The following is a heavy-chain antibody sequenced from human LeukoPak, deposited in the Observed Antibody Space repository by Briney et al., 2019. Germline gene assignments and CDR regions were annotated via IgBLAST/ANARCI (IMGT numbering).Heavy chain of an antibody. Sequence: PSETLSLTCTVSGGSISSYYWSWIRQPPGKGLEWIGYISYSGSTSYNPSLKSRVTISVDTSKNQFSLKLSSVTAADTAVYYCARSELYNWNSGWFDPWGQGTLVTVSS. CDR3: ARSELYNWNSGWFDP. CDR2: ISYSGST. CDR1: GGSISSYY. D-gene: IGHD1-7*01. V-gene: IGHV4-59*12. J-gene: IGHJ5*02.